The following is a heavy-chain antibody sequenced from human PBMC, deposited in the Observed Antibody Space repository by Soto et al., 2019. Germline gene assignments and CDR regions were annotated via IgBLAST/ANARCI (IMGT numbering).Heavy chain of an antibody. V-gene: IGHV3-23*01. CDR2: ISGSGGST. J-gene: IGHJ5*02. Sequence: QAGGSLRLSCAASGFTFSSYAMSWVRQAPGKGLEWVSAISGSGGSTYYADSVKGRFTISRDNSKNTLYLQMNSLRAEDTAVYYCAKEWCSGGSCYRGNWFDPWGQGTLVTVSS. CDR3: AKEWCSGGSCYRGNWFDP. D-gene: IGHD2-15*01. CDR1: GFTFSSYA.